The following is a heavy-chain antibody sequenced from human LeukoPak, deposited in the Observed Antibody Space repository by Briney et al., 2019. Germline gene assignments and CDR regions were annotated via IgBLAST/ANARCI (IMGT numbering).Heavy chain of an antibody. CDR1: GDSVSSNSAA. Sequence: SQTLSLICAISGDSVSSNSAAWNWIRQSPSRGLEWLGRTYYRSKWYNDYAVSVKSRITINPDTSKNQFSLQLNSVTPEDTAVYYCARGPRYSGSSGTLDYWGQGTLVTFSS. CDR2: TYYRSKWYN. V-gene: IGHV6-1*01. CDR3: ARGPRYSGSSGTLDY. D-gene: IGHD1-26*01. J-gene: IGHJ4*02.